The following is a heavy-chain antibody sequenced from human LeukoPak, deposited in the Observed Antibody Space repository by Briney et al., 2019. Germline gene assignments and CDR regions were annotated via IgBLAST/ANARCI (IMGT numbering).Heavy chain of an antibody. J-gene: IGHJ6*03. CDR1: GGSITRGSYY. Sequence: MASETLSLTCTVSGGSITRGSYYWSWIRQPAGKGLECIGRISTSGTTNYNPSLKSRVTISIDTSKNQFSLKLSSVTAADTAVYYCARAERWLQDDMTYYYYYMDVWGQGTTVTVSS. CDR3: ARAERWLQDDMTYYYYYMDV. CDR2: ISTSGTT. D-gene: IGHD5-24*01. V-gene: IGHV4-61*02.